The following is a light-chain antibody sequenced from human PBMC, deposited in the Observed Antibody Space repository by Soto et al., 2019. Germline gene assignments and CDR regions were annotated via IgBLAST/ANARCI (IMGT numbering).Light chain of an antibody. CDR3: QQYYSTPLT. Sequence: DIVMTQSPASLAVSLGEKATTNSKSSQRVLYTTNNRSHLAWYQQKPGQPPKLLIYCASTRESGVPDRFSGSGSGTDFTLTISSLQAEDVAVYYCQQYYSTPLTFGGGTKVDIK. J-gene: IGKJ4*02. CDR2: CAS. V-gene: IGKV4-1*01. CDR1: QRVLYTTNNRSH.